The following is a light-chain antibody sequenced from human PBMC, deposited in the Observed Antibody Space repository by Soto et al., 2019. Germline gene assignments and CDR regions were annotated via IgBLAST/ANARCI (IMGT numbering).Light chain of an antibody. J-gene: IGKJ1*01. Sequence: EIVLTQSPPTPSLSPGERATLSCRASQSVSSSYLAWYQQKPGQAPRLLIYGASSRATGIPDRFSGSGSGTDFTLTISRLEPEDFAVYYCQQYGSSPRTFGQGTKVDIK. V-gene: IGKV3-20*01. CDR3: QQYGSSPRT. CDR1: QSVSSSY. CDR2: GAS.